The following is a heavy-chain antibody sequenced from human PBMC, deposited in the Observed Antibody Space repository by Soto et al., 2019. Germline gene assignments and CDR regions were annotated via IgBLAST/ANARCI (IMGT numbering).Heavy chain of an antibody. CDR2: INHSGST. D-gene: IGHD2-15*01. V-gene: IGHV4-34*01. Sequence: SETLSLTCAVYGGSFSGYYWSWIRQPPGKGLEWIGEINHSGSTNYNPSLKSRVTISVDTSKNQFSLKLSSVTAADTAVYYCARTEDIVVESRYYYGMDVWGQGTTVTAP. J-gene: IGHJ6*02. CDR3: ARTEDIVVESRYYYGMDV. CDR1: GGSFSGYY.